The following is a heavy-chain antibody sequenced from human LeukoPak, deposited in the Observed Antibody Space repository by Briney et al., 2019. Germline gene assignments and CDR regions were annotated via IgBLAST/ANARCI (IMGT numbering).Heavy chain of an antibody. D-gene: IGHD3-22*01. J-gene: IGHJ1*01. CDR1: GDSISTYY. CDR2: IFYSGST. V-gene: IGHV4-59*01. CDR3: ARGSRYYYDSSGYSPAEYFQH. Sequence: KSSETLSLTCTVSGDSISTYYWSWIRQPPGKGLEWIGYIFYSGSTNYNPSLKSRVTISADTSKNQFSLKLSSVTAADTAVYYCARGSRYYYDSSGYSPAEYFQHWGQGTLVTVSS.